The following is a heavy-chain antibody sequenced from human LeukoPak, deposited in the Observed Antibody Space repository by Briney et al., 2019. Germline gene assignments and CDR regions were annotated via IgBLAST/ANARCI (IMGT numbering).Heavy chain of an antibody. Sequence: SGRSLRLSCAASGFTFSSYAMHWVRQAPGKGLEWVAVISYDGSNKYYADSVKGRFTVSRDNSKNTLYLQMNSLRAEDTAVYYCTRDHSLTGYFSAYWGQGTLVTVSS. CDR3: TRDHSLTGYFSAY. D-gene: IGHD3-9*01. CDR1: GFTFSSYA. V-gene: IGHV3-30*04. J-gene: IGHJ4*02. CDR2: ISYDGSNK.